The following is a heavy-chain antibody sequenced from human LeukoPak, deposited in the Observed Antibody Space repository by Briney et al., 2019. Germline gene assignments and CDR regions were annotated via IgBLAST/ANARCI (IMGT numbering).Heavy chain of an antibody. V-gene: IGHV4-34*01. CDR1: GGSFSGYY. J-gene: IGHJ5*02. CDR3: ARGWEYQLLGSGWLDP. CDR2: INHSGST. D-gene: IGHD2-2*01. Sequence: PSETLSLTCAVYGGSFSGYYWSWIRQPPGKGLEWIGEINHSGSTNYNPSLKSRVTISVDTSKNQFSLKLSSVTAADTAVYYCARGWEYQLLGSGWLDPWGQGTLVTVSS.